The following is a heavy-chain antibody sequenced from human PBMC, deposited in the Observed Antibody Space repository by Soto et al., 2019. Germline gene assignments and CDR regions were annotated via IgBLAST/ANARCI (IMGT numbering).Heavy chain of an antibody. CDR1: GGSISSGGYY. Sequence: QVQLQESGPGLVKPSQTLSLTCTVSGGSISSGGYYWSWIRQHPGKGLEWIGYIYYSGSTYYNPSLKSRVTISVDTSKNQFSLKLSSVTAADTAVSYCARGGCSSTSCCTYYFDYWGQGTLVTVSS. CDR3: ARGGCSSTSCCTYYFDY. D-gene: IGHD2-2*02. J-gene: IGHJ4*02. CDR2: IYYSGST. V-gene: IGHV4-31*03.